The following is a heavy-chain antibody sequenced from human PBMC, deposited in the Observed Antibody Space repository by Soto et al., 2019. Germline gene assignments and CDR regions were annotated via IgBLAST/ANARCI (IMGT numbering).Heavy chain of an antibody. CDR2: IYYSGST. D-gene: IGHD3-10*01. CDR1: GGSISSSSYY. CDR3: STVRGVRDYYYMDV. J-gene: IGHJ6*03. V-gene: IGHV4-39*01. Sequence: SETLSLTCTVSGGSISSSSYYWGWIRQPPGKGLEWIGSIYYSGSTYYNPSLKSRVTISVDTSKNQFSLKLSSVTAADTAVYYCSTVRGVRDYYYMDVWGKGTTVTVSS.